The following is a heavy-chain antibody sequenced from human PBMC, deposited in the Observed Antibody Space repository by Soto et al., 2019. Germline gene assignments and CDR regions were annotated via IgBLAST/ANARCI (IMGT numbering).Heavy chain of an antibody. CDR2: ISGSGGNT. J-gene: IGHJ4*02. CDR3: AKDEWELPRGADY. Sequence: EVQLLESGGGLVQPGGSLKLSCAASGFTFSSYAMSWVRQAPGKGLEWVSGISGSGGNTYYADSVKGRFTISRDNSKNTLYVQMNSLRAEDTAVYYCAKDEWELPRGADYWGQGTLVTVSS. V-gene: IGHV3-23*01. D-gene: IGHD1-26*01. CDR1: GFTFSSYA.